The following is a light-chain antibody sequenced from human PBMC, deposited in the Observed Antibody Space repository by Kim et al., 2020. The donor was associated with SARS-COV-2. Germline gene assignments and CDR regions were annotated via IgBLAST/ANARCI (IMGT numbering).Light chain of an antibody. V-gene: IGKV1-33*01. CDR2: DAS. CDR1: QDISNF. Sequence: SVGNTATITCHASQDISNFLSWYQHKPGKGPRRLIYDASSLVTGVPSRFSGSGSGTSFTFTITSLQPEDIATYFCQQYKDQPPFTFGQGTKLEI. J-gene: IGKJ2*01. CDR3: QQYKDQPPFT.